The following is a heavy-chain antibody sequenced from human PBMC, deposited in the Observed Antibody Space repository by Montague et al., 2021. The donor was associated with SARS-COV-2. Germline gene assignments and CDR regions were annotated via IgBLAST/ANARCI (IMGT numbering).Heavy chain of an antibody. J-gene: IGHJ4*02. V-gene: IGHV3-74*01. Sequence: SLRLSCEASGFTFRSYWMHWVRQVPGRGPIWVSRIKPDGTSTNYSASVKGRFTISRDNAKNALSLQLNNLRAEDTAVYYCVRPLWFGDSDYFFDSWGQGTLVTVSS. D-gene: IGHD3-10*01. CDR2: IKPDGTST. CDR1: GFTFRSYW. CDR3: VRPLWFGDSDYFFDS.